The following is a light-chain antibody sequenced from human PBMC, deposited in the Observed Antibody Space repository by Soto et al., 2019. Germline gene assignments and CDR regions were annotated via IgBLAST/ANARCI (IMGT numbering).Light chain of an antibody. CDR3: QQRSNWRMT. V-gene: IGKV3-11*01. J-gene: IGKJ1*01. CDR1: QSVDTY. CDR2: DAS. Sequence: EIVLTQSPATLSLSPGERATLSCRASQSVDTYLAWYQQKPGQAPRLLIYDASHRATGIPVRFSGSGSGTDFTLSISSLEPEDFAIYYCQQRSNWRMTFGQGTEVEIK.